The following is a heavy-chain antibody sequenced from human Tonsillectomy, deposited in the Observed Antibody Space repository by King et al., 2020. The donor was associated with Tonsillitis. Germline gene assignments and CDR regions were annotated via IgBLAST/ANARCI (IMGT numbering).Heavy chain of an antibody. CDR2: VVGASGDT. J-gene: IGHJ3*02. CDR1: GFTFTKSA. Sequence: MQLVQSGPEVKKPGTSVKVSCKASGFTFTKSAVQWVRQARGQRLEWIGWVVGASGDTQHAQTFQERVTITRDMSTSTAYLELSSLRSEDTAVYYCAMYNYGNGVYFAPKDGAFDIWGQGTTVTVSS. CDR3: AMYNYGNGVYFAPKDGAFDI. V-gene: IGHV1-58*01. D-gene: IGHD2-8*01.